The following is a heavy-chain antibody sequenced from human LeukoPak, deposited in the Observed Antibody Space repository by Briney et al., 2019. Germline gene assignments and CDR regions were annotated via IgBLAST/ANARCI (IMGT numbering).Heavy chain of an antibody. D-gene: IGHD6-19*01. Sequence: GGSLRLSCAASGFTFISYGMHWVRQAPGKGLEWVAVISYDGRSKYYADSVKGRFTISRDNSKNTLYLQMNSLRAEDTAVYYCAHTGYSSQDYWGQGTLVTVSS. CDR3: AHTGYSSQDY. CDR1: GFTFISYG. CDR2: ISYDGRSK. V-gene: IGHV3-30*03. J-gene: IGHJ4*02.